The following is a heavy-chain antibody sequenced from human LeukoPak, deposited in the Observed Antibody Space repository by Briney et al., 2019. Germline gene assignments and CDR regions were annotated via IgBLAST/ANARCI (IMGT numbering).Heavy chain of an antibody. CDR1: GFTFSSYA. D-gene: IGHD2-2*01. J-gene: IGHJ6*02. V-gene: IGHV3-30-3*01. Sequence: GRSLRLSCAASGFTFSSYAMHWVRQAPGKGLEWVAVISYDGSNKYYADSVKGRFTISRDNSTDTLYLQMNSLRAEDTAVYYCARDLCCSSTSCYQCYYYYYGMDVWGQGTTVTVSS. CDR3: ARDLCCSSTSCYQCYYYYYGMDV. CDR2: ISYDGSNK.